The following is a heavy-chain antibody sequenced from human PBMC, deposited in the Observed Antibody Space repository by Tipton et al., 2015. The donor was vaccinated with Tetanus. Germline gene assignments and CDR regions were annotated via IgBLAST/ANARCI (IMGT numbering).Heavy chain of an antibody. CDR3: TSGNTFDY. CDR2: ISSTSAYI. CDR1: GFTFGSYW. Sequence: SLRLSCVVSGFTFGSYWMSWVRQAPGKGREWVSSISSTSAYIYYADSVKGRFTISRDNAKNSLFLQMSSLRADDTAVYFCTSGNTFDYWGQGTLVTVSS. J-gene: IGHJ4*02. V-gene: IGHV3-21*01. D-gene: IGHD1-14*01.